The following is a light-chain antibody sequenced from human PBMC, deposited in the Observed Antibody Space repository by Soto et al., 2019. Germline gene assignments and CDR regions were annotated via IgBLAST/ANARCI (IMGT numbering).Light chain of an antibody. CDR1: QRLLYSSNNRNY. V-gene: IGKV4-1*01. Sequence: THHQKTLAVSLGERATINCKPSQRLLYSSNNRNYLAWYQQKPGRTPSLLMYLESTRESGGADRFSGSGSGKDFTLTISSLLAEDVAVCYCHEDYSSLLWTFCQG. CDR3: HEDYSSLLWT. J-gene: IGKJ1*01. CDR2: LES.